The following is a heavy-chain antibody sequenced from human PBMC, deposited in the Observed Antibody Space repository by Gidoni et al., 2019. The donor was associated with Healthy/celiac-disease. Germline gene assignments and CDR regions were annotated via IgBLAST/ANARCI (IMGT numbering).Heavy chain of an antibody. J-gene: IGHJ4*02. Sequence: QVQLVQSGAAVKKPGASVKVSCKVSGYTLTEFSMPWVRQAPGKGLEWLGGFDPEDGETIYAQKFQGRVTMTEDTSTDTAYMELSSLRSEDTAVYYCATGDYDFWSGYYPNFDYWGQGTLVTVSS. CDR3: ATGDYDFWSGYYPNFDY. CDR1: GYTLTEFS. CDR2: FDPEDGET. D-gene: IGHD3-3*01. V-gene: IGHV1-24*01.